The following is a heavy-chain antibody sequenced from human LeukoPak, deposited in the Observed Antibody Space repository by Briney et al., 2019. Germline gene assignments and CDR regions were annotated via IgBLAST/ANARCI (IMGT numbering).Heavy chain of an antibody. Sequence: ASVKVSCKASGYKFTDYYIYWARQAPGQGLEWMGAIFPSGGKTHYSQKFQGRLTLTRDTSTNTVYMELTGLRSDDTALYFCTRAFDPWGQGTLVTVSS. CDR3: TRAFDP. CDR1: GYKFTDYY. CDR2: IFPSGGKT. J-gene: IGHJ5*02. V-gene: IGHV1-46*01.